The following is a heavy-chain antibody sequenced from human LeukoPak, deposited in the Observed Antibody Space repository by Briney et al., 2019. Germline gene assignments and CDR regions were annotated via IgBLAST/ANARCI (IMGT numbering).Heavy chain of an antibody. V-gene: IGHV3-48*03. CDR3: ARYPAHYYYDSSGYYYLYYFDY. D-gene: IGHD3-22*01. Sequence: GGSLRLSCAASGFTFSSYEMNWVRQAPGKGLEWVSYISSSCSTIYYADSVKGRFTISRDNAKNSLYLQMNSLRAEDTAVYYCARYPAHYYYDSSGYYYLYYFDYWGQGTLVTVSS. CDR2: ISSSCSTI. J-gene: IGHJ4*02. CDR1: GFTFSSYE.